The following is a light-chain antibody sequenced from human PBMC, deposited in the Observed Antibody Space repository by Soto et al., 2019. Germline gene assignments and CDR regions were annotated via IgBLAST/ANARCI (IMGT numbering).Light chain of an antibody. CDR1: SSDFGSYNL. CDR3: CSYAGSSTFEV. J-gene: IGLJ1*01. V-gene: IGLV2-23*02. CDR2: EVS. Sequence: QPALTQPASVSGSPGQSITISCTGTSSDFGSYNLVSWYQQHPGKAPKLMIYEVSKRPSGVSNRFSGSKSGNTASLTISGLQAEDEADYYCCSYAGSSTFEVFGTGTKVTVL.